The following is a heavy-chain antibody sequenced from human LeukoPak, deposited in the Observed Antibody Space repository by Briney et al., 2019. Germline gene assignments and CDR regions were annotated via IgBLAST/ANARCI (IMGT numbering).Heavy chain of an antibody. D-gene: IGHD3-10*01. CDR2: INGDGGST. CDR1: GFTFVDYA. V-gene: IGHV3-43*02. J-gene: IGHJ5*02. CDR3: ARFRGGFDP. Sequence: PGGSLRLSCAASGFTFVDYAMHWVRQAPGKGLGWVSLINGDGGSTNYADSVKGRFTISRDNSKNSLYLQMNSLRTDDTALYYCARFRGGFDPWGQGTLVTVSS.